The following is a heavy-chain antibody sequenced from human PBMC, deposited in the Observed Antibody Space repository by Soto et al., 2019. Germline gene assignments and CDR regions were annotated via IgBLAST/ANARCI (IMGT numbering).Heavy chain of an antibody. V-gene: IGHV1-18*01. CDR1: GYTFTSYG. J-gene: IGHJ3*02. D-gene: IGHD7-27*01. CDR2: ISAYNGNT. Sequence: ASVKVSCKASGYTFTSYGISWVRQAPGQGLEWMGWISAYNGNTNYAQKLQGRVTMTTDTSTSTAYMELRSLRSDDTALYYCARVRDQIPGDLVYAFDIWGQGTMVTVSS. CDR3: ARVRDQIPGDLVYAFDI.